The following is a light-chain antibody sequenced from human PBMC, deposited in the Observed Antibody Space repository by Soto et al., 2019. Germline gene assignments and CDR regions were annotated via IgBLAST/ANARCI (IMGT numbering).Light chain of an antibody. CDR3: LLSYSGARL. CDR2: DTS. Sequence: QAVVTQEPSLTVSPGGTVTLTCGSSTGAVTSGHYPYWFQQKPGQAPRTLIYDTSKKSSWTPARFSGSLLGGKAALTLSGAQPEDEAEYYCLLSYSGARLFGTGTKVTVL. CDR1: TGAVTSGHY. V-gene: IGLV7-46*01. J-gene: IGLJ1*01.